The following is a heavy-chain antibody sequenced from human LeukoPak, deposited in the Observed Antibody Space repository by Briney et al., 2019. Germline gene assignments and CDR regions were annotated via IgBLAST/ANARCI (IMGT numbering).Heavy chain of an antibody. CDR3: ARDSGYAFDI. V-gene: IGHV3-48*01. J-gene: IGHJ3*02. D-gene: IGHD1-26*01. CDR1: GFTFSSYW. CDR2: IGISSSTI. Sequence: SGGSLRLSCAASGFTFSSYWMSWVRQAPGKGLEWVSYIGISSSTIDYADSVKGRFTISRDNAKNSLYLQMNSLRAEDTAVYYCARDSGYAFDIWGQGTMVTVSS.